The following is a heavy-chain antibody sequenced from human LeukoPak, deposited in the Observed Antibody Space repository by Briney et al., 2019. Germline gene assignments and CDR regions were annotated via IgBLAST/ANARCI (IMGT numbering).Heavy chain of an antibody. V-gene: IGHV3-43*01. D-gene: IGHD1-1*01. CDR2: ISRDGDNT. Sequence: GGSPRLSCAASGFTFDDYTMHWVRQPPGKGLEWISLISRDGDNTYYADSVKGRFTISRDNSKNSLFLQLSSLRIEDTALYYCASDISTGGAYWGQGTLVTVSS. CDR1: GFTFDDYT. J-gene: IGHJ4*02. CDR3: ASDISTGGAY.